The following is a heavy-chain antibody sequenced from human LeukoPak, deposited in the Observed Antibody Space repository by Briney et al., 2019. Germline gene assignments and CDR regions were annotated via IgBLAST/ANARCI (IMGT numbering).Heavy chain of an antibody. Sequence: SETLSLICAVYGGSFSSSSYYWGWIRQPPGKGLEWIGSIYYSGSTYYNPSLKSRVTISVDTSKNQFSLKLSSVTAADTAVYYCARTLTNAIDYWGQGTLVTVSS. D-gene: IGHD4-11*01. CDR3: ARTLTNAIDY. V-gene: IGHV4-39*01. CDR2: IYYSGST. J-gene: IGHJ4*02. CDR1: GGSFSSSSYY.